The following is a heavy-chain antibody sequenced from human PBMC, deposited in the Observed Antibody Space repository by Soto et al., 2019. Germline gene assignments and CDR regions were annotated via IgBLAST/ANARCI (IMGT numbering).Heavy chain of an antibody. Sequence: QVQLVQSGAEVKKPGASVKVSCKASGYTFTDYYMHWVRQAPGQGLEWMGWINPNSGGTNYAQKFQGRVTMTRDTYISTAYMELSRLRSDDTAVYYCARGSYSGSYPEFDYWGQGPLVTVSS. CDR3: ARGSYSGSYPEFDY. CDR1: GYTFTDYY. J-gene: IGHJ4*02. CDR2: INPNSGGT. D-gene: IGHD1-26*01. V-gene: IGHV1-2*02.